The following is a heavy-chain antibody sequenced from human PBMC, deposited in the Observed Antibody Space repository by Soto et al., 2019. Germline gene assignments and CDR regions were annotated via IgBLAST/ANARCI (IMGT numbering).Heavy chain of an antibody. D-gene: IGHD2-21*01. CDR3: TVTLWDYYYGMDV. J-gene: IGHJ6*02. CDR1: GFTFSNAW. V-gene: IGHV3-15*07. Sequence: GSLRLSCAASGFTFSNAWMNWVRQAPGKGLEWVGRIKSKTDGGTTDYAAPVKGRFTISRDDSKNTLYRQMNSLKTEDTAVYYCTVTLWDYYYGMDVWGQGTTVTVSS. CDR2: IKSKTDGGTT.